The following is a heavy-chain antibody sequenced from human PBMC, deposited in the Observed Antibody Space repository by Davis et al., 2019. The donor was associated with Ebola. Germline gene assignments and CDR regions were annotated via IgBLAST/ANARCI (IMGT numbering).Heavy chain of an antibody. Sequence: GSLRPSCTVPGCPIRSYYWSWIRQPAGKGLEWIGRIYTSGSTNYNPSLKSRVTISVDTSKNQFSLKLSSVTAADTAVYYCARRAGDGWFDPWGQGTLVTVSS. CDR1: GCPIRSYY. V-gene: IGHV4-4*07. D-gene: IGHD7-27*01. CDR2: IYTSGST. J-gene: IGHJ5*02. CDR3: ARRAGDGWFDP.